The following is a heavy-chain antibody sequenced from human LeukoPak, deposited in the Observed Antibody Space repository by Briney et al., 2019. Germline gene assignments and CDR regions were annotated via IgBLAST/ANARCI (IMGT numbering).Heavy chain of an antibody. CDR1: GDSVSSSIYH. CDR3: AIHRRERWLQFGPGWFDP. D-gene: IGHD5-24*01. J-gene: IGHJ5*02. V-gene: IGHV4-39*01. CDR2: FYYGGIT. Sequence: SETLSLTCSVSGDSVSSSIYHWDWIRLPPGKGLEWIGSFYYGGITHYNPSLKSRVTISVDTSKNQFSLKLSSVTAADTALYYCAIHRRERWLQFGPGWFDPWGQGTLVTVSS.